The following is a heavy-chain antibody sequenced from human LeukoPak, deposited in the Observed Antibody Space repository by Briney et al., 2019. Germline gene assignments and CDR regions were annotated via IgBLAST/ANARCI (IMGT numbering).Heavy chain of an antibody. Sequence: GGSLRLSCAASGFTFSTYSMNWVRQAPGKGLEWVSYITSSSSYIYYADSVKGRFTISRDNAKNTLYLQMNSLRGEDTAVYYCASGRWSDYLDYWGQGTLVTVSS. D-gene: IGHD3-3*01. J-gene: IGHJ4*02. CDR3: ASGRWSDYLDY. CDR2: ITSSSSYI. V-gene: IGHV3-21*01. CDR1: GFTFSTYS.